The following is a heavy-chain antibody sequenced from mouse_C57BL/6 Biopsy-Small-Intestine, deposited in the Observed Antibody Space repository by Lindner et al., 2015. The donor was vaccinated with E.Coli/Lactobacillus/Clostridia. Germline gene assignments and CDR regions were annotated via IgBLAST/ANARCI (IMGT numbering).Heavy chain of an antibody. V-gene: IGHV1-53*01. J-gene: IGHJ1*01. CDR2: INSNTGDT. CDR3: TRDRHMDV. Sequence: SVKVSCKASGYTFTSYYMHWVRQAPGQGLEWMGWINSNTGDTNYAQKFQGRVTMTRDTSISTAYMELSSLTSDDTAVYSCTRDRHMDVWGQGTTVTVSS. CDR1: GYTFTSYY. D-gene: IGHD1-1*02.